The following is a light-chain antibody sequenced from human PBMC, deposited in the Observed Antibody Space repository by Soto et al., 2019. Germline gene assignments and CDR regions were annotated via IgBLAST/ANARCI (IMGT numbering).Light chain of an antibody. V-gene: IGLV2-14*01. CDR2: EVS. Sequence: QSALTQPASVSGSPGQSITISCTGTSSDVGGYNYVSWYQQHPGKAPKLMIYEVSNRPSGVSNRFSGSKSGNTAALTISGLQDDDEADYYSSSYTSSSTVVFGGGTQLTVL. CDR1: SSDVGGYNY. CDR3: SSYTSSSTVV. J-gene: IGLJ2*01.